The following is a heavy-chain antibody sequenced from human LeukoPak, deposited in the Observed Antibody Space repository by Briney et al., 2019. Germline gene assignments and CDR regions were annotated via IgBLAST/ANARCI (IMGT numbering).Heavy chain of an antibody. V-gene: IGHV3-74*01. CDR3: VRVGGRSSIGGDC. J-gene: IGHJ4*02. CDR2: IKSDGSNS. D-gene: IGHD3-10*01. Sequence: GGSLRLSCAASGFTFSTYWMHWVRQAPGTGLVWVSRIKSDGSNSNYADCVKGRFTISRGNAKNTLYSQMNSLRAEDTAVYHCVRVGGRSSIGGDCWGQGTLVTVSS. CDR1: GFTFSTYW.